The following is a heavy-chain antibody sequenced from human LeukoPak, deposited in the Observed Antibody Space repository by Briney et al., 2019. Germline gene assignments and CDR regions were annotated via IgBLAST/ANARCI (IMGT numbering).Heavy chain of an antibody. Sequence: PGGSLRLSCAASGFTFSSYSMNWVRQAPGKGLEWVSSISSSSSYIYYADSVKGRFTISRDNAKNSLYLEMNSLRAEDTAVYYCARDYVLPAAIGNLNWFDPWGEGTLVTVSS. V-gene: IGHV3-21*01. CDR2: ISSSSSYI. CDR1: GFTFSSYS. J-gene: IGHJ5*02. D-gene: IGHD2-2*02. CDR3: ARDYVLPAAIGNLNWFDP.